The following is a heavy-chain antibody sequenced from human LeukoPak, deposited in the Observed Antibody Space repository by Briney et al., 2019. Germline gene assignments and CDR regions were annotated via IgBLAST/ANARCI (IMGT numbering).Heavy chain of an antibody. Sequence: GGSLRLSCAASGFTFSSYGMHWVRQAPGKGLEWVAVVSYDGSNKYYADSVKGRFTISRDNSKNTLYLQMNSLRAEDTAVYYCAKEPQKNDYYYGMDVWGQGTTVTVSS. CDR3: AKEPQKNDYYYGMDV. D-gene: IGHD1-1*01. CDR1: GFTFSSYG. J-gene: IGHJ6*02. CDR2: VSYDGSNK. V-gene: IGHV3-30*18.